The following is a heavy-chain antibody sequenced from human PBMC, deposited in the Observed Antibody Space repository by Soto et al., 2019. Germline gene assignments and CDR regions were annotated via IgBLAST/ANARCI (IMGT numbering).Heavy chain of an antibody. CDR1: GFTFSSYW. CDR2: IKGDGSST. J-gene: IGHJ6*02. Sequence: EVQLVESGGDLVQPGGSLRLSCAASGFTFSSYWMHWVRQAPGKELVWVSRIKGDGSSTNSADSLQGRFTISRDNAKSTLYLQINSLRAEDPAVYYCARGKTNVYALDVWGQGTAVTVSS. CDR3: ARGKTNVYALDV. V-gene: IGHV3-74*01.